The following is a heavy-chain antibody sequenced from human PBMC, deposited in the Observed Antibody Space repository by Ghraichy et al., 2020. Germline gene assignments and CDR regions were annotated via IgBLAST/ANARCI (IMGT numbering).Heavy chain of an antibody. D-gene: IGHD5-24*01. CDR2: IIPIFGTA. V-gene: IGHV1-69*13. J-gene: IGHJ6*02. Sequence: SVKVSCKVSRAPFCTPVTSFLLLSPLLLVKKMGGIIPIFGTANYAQKFQGRVTITADESTSTAYMELSSLRSEDTAVYYCASIRDGYNYYYYYGMDVWGQGTTVTVSS. CDR3: ASIRDGYNYYYYYGMDV. CDR1: RAPFCTPV.